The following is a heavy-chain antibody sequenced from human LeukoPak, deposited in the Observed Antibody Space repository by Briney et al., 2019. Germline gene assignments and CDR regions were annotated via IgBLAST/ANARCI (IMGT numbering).Heavy chain of an antibody. Sequence: GESLKISCKGSGYSFTNYWIGWVRQMPGKGLEWMGIIYPGDSDTRYSPSFQGQVTISADKSISTAYLQWSSLKASDTAIYYCARRVYSNYWYFDLWGRGTLVTVPS. D-gene: IGHD4-11*01. V-gene: IGHV5-51*01. J-gene: IGHJ2*01. CDR2: IYPGDSDT. CDR1: GYSFTNYW. CDR3: ARRVYSNYWYFDL.